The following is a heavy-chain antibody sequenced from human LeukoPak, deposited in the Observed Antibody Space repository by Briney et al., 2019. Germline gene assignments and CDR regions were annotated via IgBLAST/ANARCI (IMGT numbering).Heavy chain of an antibody. CDR1: GYTFTSYD. Sequence: ASVKVSRKASGYTFTSYDINWVRQATGQGLEWMGWMNPNSGNTGYAQKFQGRVTMTRNTSISTAYMELSSLRSEDTAVYYCARGPSSSGWRQYYYYYYYMDVWGKGTTVTISS. CDR3: ARGPSSSGWRQYYYYYYYMDV. D-gene: IGHD6-19*01. V-gene: IGHV1-8*01. J-gene: IGHJ6*03. CDR2: MNPNSGNT.